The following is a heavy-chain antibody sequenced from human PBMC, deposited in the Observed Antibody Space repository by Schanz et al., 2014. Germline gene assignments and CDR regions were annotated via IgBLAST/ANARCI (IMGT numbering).Heavy chain of an antibody. D-gene: IGHD5-12*01. CDR2: IIPIFGTA. CDR1: AYTFTGYY. J-gene: IGHJ4*02. V-gene: IGHV1-69*06. CDR3: ARAAYGGYTSTPLRY. Sequence: QVQLVQSGAEVKEPGASVKVSCKASAYTFTGYYLHWVRQAPGQGLEWMGRIIPIFGTANYAQKFQGRVTFTADKSTSTVYMELSSLRSEDTAVYYCARAAYGGYTSTPLRYWGQGTLVTVSS.